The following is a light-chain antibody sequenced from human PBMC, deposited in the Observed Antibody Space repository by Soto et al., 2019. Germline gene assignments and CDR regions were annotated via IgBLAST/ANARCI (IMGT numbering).Light chain of an antibody. Sequence: AIQMTQSPSSLSASVGGRVTITCRASQGIRNDLGWYQQKPGKAPKLLIYAASSFQSGVPSRFSGSGSGTDFTLIISSLQPEDFAAYYCLQDYNYPWTFGQGTKVEIK. CDR2: AAS. J-gene: IGKJ1*01. CDR3: LQDYNYPWT. CDR1: QGIRND. V-gene: IGKV1-6*01.